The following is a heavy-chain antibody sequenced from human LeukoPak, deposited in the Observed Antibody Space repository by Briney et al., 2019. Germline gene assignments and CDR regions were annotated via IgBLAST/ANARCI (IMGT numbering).Heavy chain of an antibody. CDR3: ARGKLYGGNDPYDFDY. CDR1: GGSISSGDYY. CDR2: IYYSGST. V-gene: IGHV4-30-4*08. D-gene: IGHD4-23*01. J-gene: IGHJ4*02. Sequence: SQTLSLTCTVSGGSISSGDYYWSWIRQPPGKGLEWIGYIYYSGSTYYNPSLKSRVTISVDTSKIQFSLKLSSVTAADTAVYYCARGKLYGGNDPYDFDYWGQGTLVTVSS.